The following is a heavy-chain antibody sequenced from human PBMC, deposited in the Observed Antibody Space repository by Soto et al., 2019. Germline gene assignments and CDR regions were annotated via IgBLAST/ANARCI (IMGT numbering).Heavy chain of an antibody. Sequence: ASVKVSCKASGYTFTSYGISWVRQAPGQGLEWMGWISAYNGNTNYAQKLQGRVTMTTDTSTSTAYMELRSLRSDDTAVYYCARATGYDFWCGYYAFDIWGQVKMVTVSS. V-gene: IGHV1-18*01. CDR1: GYTFTSYG. D-gene: IGHD3-3*01. CDR2: ISAYNGNT. J-gene: IGHJ3*02. CDR3: ARATGYDFWCGYYAFDI.